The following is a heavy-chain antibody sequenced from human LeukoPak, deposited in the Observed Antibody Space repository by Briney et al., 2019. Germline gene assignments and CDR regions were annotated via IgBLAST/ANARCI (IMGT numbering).Heavy chain of an antibody. Sequence: SETLSLTCTVSGGSISSYYWSWIRQPPGKGLEWIGYIYYSGSTNYNPSLKSRVTISVDTSKNQFSLKLSSVTAADTAVYYCARGGPPSSWYDYWGQGTLVTVSS. CDR1: GGSISSYY. CDR3: ARGGPPSSWYDY. D-gene: IGHD6-13*01. V-gene: IGHV4-59*01. CDR2: IYYSGST. J-gene: IGHJ4*02.